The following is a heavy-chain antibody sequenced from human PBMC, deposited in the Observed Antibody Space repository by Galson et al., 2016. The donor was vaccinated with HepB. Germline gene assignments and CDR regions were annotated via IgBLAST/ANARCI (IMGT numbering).Heavy chain of an antibody. J-gene: IGHJ6*02. CDR2: TQYRSKWEN. V-gene: IGHV6-1*01. Sequence: CAISGDSVSSNTAAWHWIRQSPSRGLEWLARTQYRSKWENEYAASVRGRVTVNPDTSKNLLTLQVNFVIPEDTAVYYCARPRASNYYYYGMDVWGQGTTVTVSS. CDR1: GDSVSSNTAA. D-gene: IGHD2-2*01. CDR3: ARPRASNYYYYGMDV.